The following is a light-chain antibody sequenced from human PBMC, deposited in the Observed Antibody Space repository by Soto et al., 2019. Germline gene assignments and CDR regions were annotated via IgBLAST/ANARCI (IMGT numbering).Light chain of an antibody. CDR1: ESISGW. J-gene: IGKJ1*01. V-gene: IGKV1-5*01. CDR3: QQTYSNPQT. Sequence: DIAITQSPSTLSASIGDGVTITCRASESISGWLAWYQQQPGKAPKLLIYDASNLESGVPSRFSGRGSGTDFTLTISSLQPEDFATYHCQQTYSNPQTFGQGTKVDI. CDR2: DAS.